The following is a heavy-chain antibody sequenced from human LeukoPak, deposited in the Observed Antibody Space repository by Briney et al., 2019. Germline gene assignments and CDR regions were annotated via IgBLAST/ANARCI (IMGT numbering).Heavy chain of an antibody. Sequence: GGSLRLSCAASGFTVSDTYISWVRQAPGKGLEWVSVIYSGGSTYCADSVKGRFTISRDNSKNTLYLQMNSLRVDDTAVYYCARDLLSSGWYVGFDYWGQGTLVTVSS. CDR2: IYSGGST. CDR1: GFTVSDTY. V-gene: IGHV3-66*01. D-gene: IGHD6-19*01. J-gene: IGHJ4*02. CDR3: ARDLLSSGWYVGFDY.